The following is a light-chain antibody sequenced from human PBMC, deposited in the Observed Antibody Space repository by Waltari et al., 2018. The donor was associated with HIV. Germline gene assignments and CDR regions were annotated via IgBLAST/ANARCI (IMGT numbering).Light chain of an antibody. CDR3: QQYNSYPWT. V-gene: IGKV1-5*03. CDR2: RKS. Sequence: DIEMTQSPSSLSESLGDRVTITCRASQSVNSWLAWFQQKPGKAPNLLIYRKSSLESGVTSRFSGSGSGTEFTLTIRSLQPDDSATYYCQQYNSYPWTFGEGTKVEIK. CDR1: QSVNSW. J-gene: IGKJ1*01.